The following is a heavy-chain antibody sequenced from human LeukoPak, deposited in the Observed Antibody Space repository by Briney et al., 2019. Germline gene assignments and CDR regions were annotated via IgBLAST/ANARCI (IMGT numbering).Heavy chain of an antibody. Sequence: SETLSLTCTVSGGSISSYYWSWIRQPPGKGLEWIGYIYYSGYTNYNPSIKSRATISVDTSKNQFSLKLSSVTAADTAVYYCARTTMVRGTYYMDVWGKGTTVTISS. V-gene: IGHV4-59*01. CDR3: ARTTMVRGTYYMDV. D-gene: IGHD3-10*01. J-gene: IGHJ6*03. CDR2: IYYSGYT. CDR1: GGSISSYY.